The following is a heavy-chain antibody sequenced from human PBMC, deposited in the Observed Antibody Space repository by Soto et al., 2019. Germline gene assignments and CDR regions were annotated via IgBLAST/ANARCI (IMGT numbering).Heavy chain of an antibody. CDR2: FYPGDSTS. D-gene: IGHD2-15*01. CDR1: GYIFISYW. J-gene: IGHJ3*02. V-gene: IGHV5-51*01. CDR3: ARIIGYCRNNDCSWTFDI. Sequence: SLKISCKTSGYIFISYWVAWLRQLPGKGLEWMGTFYPGDSTSTYSPSFQGQVTISVDKSISTAYLQLSSLKASDTAMYYCARIIGYCRNNDCSWTFDIWGQGTMVTVSS.